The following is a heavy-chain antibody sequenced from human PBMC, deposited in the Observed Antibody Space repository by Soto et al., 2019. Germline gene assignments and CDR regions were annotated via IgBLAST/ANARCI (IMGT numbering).Heavy chain of an antibody. CDR3: ASGLVTTLHY. CDR1: GGSISSGGYS. Sequence: XXTLSLPFAVSGGSISSGGYSWSSIRQPPGKGLEWIGYIYHSGSTYYNPSLKSRVTISVDRSKNQFSLKLTSVTAADTAVYYCASGLVTTLHYWGQGTLVTVSS. CDR2: IYHSGST. J-gene: IGHJ4*02. D-gene: IGHD4-17*01. V-gene: IGHV4-30-2*01.